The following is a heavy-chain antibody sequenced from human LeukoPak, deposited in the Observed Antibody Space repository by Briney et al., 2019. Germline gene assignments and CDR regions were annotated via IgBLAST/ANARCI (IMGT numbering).Heavy chain of an antibody. Sequence: GGSLRLSCAASGFTFNNYWMSWVRQAPGKGLEGVANIKQDGSEKYYVDSVKGRFTVSRDNAKNSLYLQLNSLRAEDTAVFYCARFSRSSYGGYYFDYWGQGTLVTVSS. CDR2: IKQDGSEK. CDR3: ARFSRSSYGGYYFDY. J-gene: IGHJ4*02. CDR1: GFTFNNYW. D-gene: IGHD6-6*01. V-gene: IGHV3-7*01.